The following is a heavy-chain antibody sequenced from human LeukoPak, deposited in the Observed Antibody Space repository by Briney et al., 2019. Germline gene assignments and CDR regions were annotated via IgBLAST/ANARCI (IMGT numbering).Heavy chain of an antibody. V-gene: IGHV3-23*01. J-gene: IGHJ4*02. CDR2: ICGVGDG. CDR1: GIAINSQT. Sequence: AGSLRLSCTASGIAINSQTMSWVRQAPGKGLEWVSAICGVGDGYYAESVKGRFTIFRDNSRNTVFLQRNRLRAEDTAVYYCAKLYGGKDEKWGQGTLVTVSS. D-gene: IGHD4-23*01. CDR3: AKLYGGKDEK.